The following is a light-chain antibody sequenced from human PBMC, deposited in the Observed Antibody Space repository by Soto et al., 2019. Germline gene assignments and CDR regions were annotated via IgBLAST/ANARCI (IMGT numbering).Light chain of an antibody. CDR3: QQYNDWPPELT. CDR2: GAS. Sequence: VMTQSPATLSVSPGERATLSCRASQSVSSYLAWYQQKPGQAPRLLIYGASTRATDIPARFSGSGSGTEFTLTISSLQSEDSGVYYCQQYNDWPPELTFGGGTKVDIK. CDR1: QSVSSY. V-gene: IGKV3-15*01. J-gene: IGKJ4*01.